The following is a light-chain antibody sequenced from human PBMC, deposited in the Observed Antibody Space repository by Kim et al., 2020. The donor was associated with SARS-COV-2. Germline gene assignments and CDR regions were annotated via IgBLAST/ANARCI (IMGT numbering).Light chain of an antibody. V-gene: IGKV4-1*01. J-gene: IGKJ1*01. CDR3: QQYCLTPRT. Sequence: ASMNCNAGHTLLYTSDNQDYLTCCQQKPGQPPELLIYWASTRQAGVPDRCSGSGSGTDFTLTIDSLQAEDVAGYFCQQYCLTPRTFGQGTKVDIK. CDR2: WAS. CDR1: HTLLYTSDNQDY.